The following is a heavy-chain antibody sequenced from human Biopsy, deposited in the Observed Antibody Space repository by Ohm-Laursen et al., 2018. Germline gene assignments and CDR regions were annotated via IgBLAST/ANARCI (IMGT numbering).Heavy chain of an antibody. CDR1: GGSFSGYY. CDR3: ARAVDYYDPYYYYGLDV. J-gene: IGHJ6*02. D-gene: IGHD3-16*01. CDR2: INHRGST. V-gene: IGHV4-34*01. Sequence: GTLCLTWAVYGGSFSGYYWSWIRQPPGKGLEGIGEINHRGSTNYNPSLKSRVTISVDTSKNQFSLKLRSVIAADTAVYYCARAVDYYDPYYYYGLDVWGQGTTVTVSS.